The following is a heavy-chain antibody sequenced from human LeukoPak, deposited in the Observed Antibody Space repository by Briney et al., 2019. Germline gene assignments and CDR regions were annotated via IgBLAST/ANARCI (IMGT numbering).Heavy chain of an antibody. J-gene: IGHJ5*02. CDR3: ARPHCTNGVCHNWFDP. D-gene: IGHD2-8*01. CDR2: IASSDSTT. CDR1: GFSFSSYS. V-gene: IGHV3-48*04. Sequence: GGSLRLSCAASGFSFSSYSMNWVRQAPGKGLEWLSYIASSDSTTHYADSVKGRFTISRDDAQNSLYLQMNSLRAEDTAVYYCARPHCTNGVCHNWFDPWGQGTLVTVSS.